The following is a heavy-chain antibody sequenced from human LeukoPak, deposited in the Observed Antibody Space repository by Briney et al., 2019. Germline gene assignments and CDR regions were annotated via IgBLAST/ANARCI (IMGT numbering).Heavy chain of an antibody. CDR2: IRYDGSNK. Sequence: PGGSLRLSCAASGFTFSSYSMNWVRQAPGKGLEWVAFIRYDGSNKYYADSVKGRFTISRDNSKSTLYLQMNSLRAEDTAVYYCARISGVRALNWFDPWGQGTLVTVSS. V-gene: IGHV3-33*08. CDR1: GFTFSSYS. D-gene: IGHD3-10*01. CDR3: ARISGVRALNWFDP. J-gene: IGHJ5*02.